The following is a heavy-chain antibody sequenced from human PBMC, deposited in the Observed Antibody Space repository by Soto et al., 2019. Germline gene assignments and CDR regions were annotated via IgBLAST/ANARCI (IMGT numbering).Heavy chain of an antibody. J-gene: IGHJ4*02. D-gene: IGHD3-3*01. CDR3: STIFGVVSLDY. CDR2: ISSSGSTI. V-gene: IGHV3-11*01. Sequence: GSLRLSCAASGFTFSDYYMSWIRQAPGKGLEWVSYISSSGSTIYYADSVKGRFTISRDNAKNSLYLQMNSLRAEDTAVYYCSTIFGVVSLDYWGQGTLVTVSS. CDR1: GFTFSDYY.